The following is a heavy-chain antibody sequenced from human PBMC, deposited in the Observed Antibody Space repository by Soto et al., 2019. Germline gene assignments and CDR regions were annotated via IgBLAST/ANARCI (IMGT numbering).Heavy chain of an antibody. CDR1: GYTFTSYD. V-gene: IGHV1-8*01. D-gene: IGHD4-17*01. J-gene: IGHJ5*02. CDR2: MNPNSGNT. CDR3: ARDVTTANTFDP. Sequence: QVQLVQSGAEVKKPGASVKVSCKAYGYTFTSYDINWVRQATGQGLEWMGWMNPNSGNTGYAQKFQGRVTMTRNTSISTAYMELSSLRSEDTAVYYCARDVTTANTFDPWGQGTLVTVSS.